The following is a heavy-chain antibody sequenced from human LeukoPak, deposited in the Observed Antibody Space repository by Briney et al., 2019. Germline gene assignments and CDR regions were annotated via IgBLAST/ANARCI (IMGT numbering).Heavy chain of an antibody. D-gene: IGHD6-19*01. CDR2: IYTSGST. CDR1: GGSISSYY. Sequence: PSETLSLTCTGSGGSISSYYWSWIRQPAGKGLEWIGRIYTSGSTNYNPSLKSRVTMSVDTSKNQFSLKLSSVTAADTAVYYCARVRLGYSSGWTTTEGNWFDPWGQGTLVTVSS. V-gene: IGHV4-4*07. CDR3: ARVRLGYSSGWTTTEGNWFDP. J-gene: IGHJ5*02.